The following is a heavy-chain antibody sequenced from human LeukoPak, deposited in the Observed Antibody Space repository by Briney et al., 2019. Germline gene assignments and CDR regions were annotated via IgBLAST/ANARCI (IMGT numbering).Heavy chain of an antibody. D-gene: IGHD3-3*01. V-gene: IGHV3-21*01. CDR3: AREPIFGVAYTGIHWFDP. CDR1: GFTFSSYS. J-gene: IGHJ5*02. CDR2: ISSRSSYI. Sequence: PGGSLRLSCAASGFTFSSYSMNWVRQAPAKGLEWVSSISSRSSYIYYADSVKGRFTISRDNAKNSLYLQMNSLRADDTAVYYCAREPIFGVAYTGIHWFDPWGQGTLVTVSS.